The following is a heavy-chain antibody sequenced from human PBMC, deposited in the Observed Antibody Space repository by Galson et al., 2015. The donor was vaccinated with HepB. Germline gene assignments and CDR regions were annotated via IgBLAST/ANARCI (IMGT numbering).Heavy chain of an antibody. CDR2: ISYDGSNK. J-gene: IGHJ3*02. CDR1: GFTFSSYA. CDR3: ARVLYDFWGAFDI. V-gene: IGHV3-30-3*01. D-gene: IGHD3-3*01. Sequence: SLRLSCAASGFTFSSYAMHWVRQAPGKGLEWVAVISYDGSNKYYADSVKGRFTISRDNSKNTLYLQMNSLRAEDTAVYYCARVLYDFWGAFDIWGQGTMVTVSS.